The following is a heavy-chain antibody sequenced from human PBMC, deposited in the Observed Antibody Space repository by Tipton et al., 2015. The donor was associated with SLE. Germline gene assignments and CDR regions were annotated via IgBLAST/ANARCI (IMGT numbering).Heavy chain of an antibody. CDR2: ISDNGNTI. CDR3: ARGYCSGSTCYSGGY. J-gene: IGHJ4*02. V-gene: IGHV3-48*03. CDR1: GFIFSNYA. D-gene: IGHD2-15*01. Sequence: SLRLSCAASGFIFSNYAMNWVRQAPGKGLEWISYISDNGNTIYQVDSVKGRFTISRDNAKLYLQMNSLRAEDTGVYYCARGYCSGSTCYSGGYWGQGTLVTVSS.